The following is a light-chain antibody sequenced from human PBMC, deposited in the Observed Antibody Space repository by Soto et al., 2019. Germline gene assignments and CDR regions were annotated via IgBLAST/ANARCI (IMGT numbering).Light chain of an antibody. Sequence: QSVLTQPPSASGTPGQRVTISCSGSSSNIGSNYVYWYQQLPGTAPKLLIYSNNQRPSGVPDRFSGSKSGTSASLAISGLRSEDEADYYCAAWDDSLSGDWVFGRGTKVTVL. V-gene: IGLV1-47*02. J-gene: IGLJ3*02. CDR2: SNN. CDR3: AAWDDSLSGDWV. CDR1: SSNIGSNY.